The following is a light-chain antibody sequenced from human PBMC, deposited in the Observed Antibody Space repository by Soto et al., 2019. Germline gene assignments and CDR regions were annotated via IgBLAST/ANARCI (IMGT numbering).Light chain of an antibody. CDR3: QHYFNWPRT. CDR2: GAS. J-gene: IGKJ1*01. Sequence: EVVMTQSPATLSVSPGEGATLSCRASQSVSNHLAWYQQRPGQAPRVLIYGASTRATGIPARFSGSGSGTQFTLTISSLQSEDFALYYCQHYFNWPRTFGQGTKVEIK. V-gene: IGKV3-15*01. CDR1: QSVSNH.